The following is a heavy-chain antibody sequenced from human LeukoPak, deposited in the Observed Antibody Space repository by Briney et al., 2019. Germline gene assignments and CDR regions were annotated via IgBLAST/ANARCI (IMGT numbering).Heavy chain of an antibody. CDR2: IHHSGSS. V-gene: IGHV4-4*02. Sequence: SETLTLTCAVSGDSVSGSFWWSWVRQPPHKGLEWIGEIHHSGSSNCNPSLESRVIISLDGSKNLLSLELSSVTAADTAVYYCVRQAHRRDSRFDYWGQGTLVTVSS. D-gene: IGHD2-21*02. CDR3: VRQAHRRDSRFDY. CDR1: GDSVSGSFW. J-gene: IGHJ4*02.